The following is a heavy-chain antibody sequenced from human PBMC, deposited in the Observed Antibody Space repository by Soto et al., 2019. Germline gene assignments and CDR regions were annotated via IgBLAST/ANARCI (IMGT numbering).Heavy chain of an antibody. CDR1: GFTFSSYG. D-gene: IGHD6-19*01. CDR3: AKDSSGYSSGWYVDY. J-gene: IGHJ4*02. Sequence: QVQLVESGGGVVQPGRSLRLSCAASGFTFSSYGMHWVRQAPGKGLEWVAVISYDGSNKYYADSVKGRFTISRDNSKNTLYLQMNSLRAEDTAVYYCAKDSSGYSSGWYVDYWGQGTLVTVSS. CDR2: ISYDGSNK. V-gene: IGHV3-30*18.